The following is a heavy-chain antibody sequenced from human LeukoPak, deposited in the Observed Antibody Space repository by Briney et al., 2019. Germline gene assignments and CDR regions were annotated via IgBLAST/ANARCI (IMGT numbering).Heavy chain of an antibody. J-gene: IGHJ4*02. CDR1: GFTFSSYA. CDR3: AKGVTTVTTDYFDY. V-gene: IGHV3-23*01. Sequence: GESLRLSCAASGFTFSSYAMSWVRQAPGKGLEWVSTTGDSTLYADSVKGRFTISRDNSKNTLYLQMNSLRAEDTAVYYCAKGVTTVTTDYFDYWGQGTLVTVSS. CDR2: TGDST. D-gene: IGHD4-17*01.